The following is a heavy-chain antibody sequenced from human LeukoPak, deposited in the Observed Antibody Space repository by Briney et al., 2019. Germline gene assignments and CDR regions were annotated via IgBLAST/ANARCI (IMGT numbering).Heavy chain of an antibody. CDR2: IYPGDSDT. Sequence: GESLQISCTGSGYSFTSYWIGWVRQMPGKGLEWMGIIYPGDSDTRYSPSFQGQVTISADKSISTAYLQWSSLRASDTAMYYCARRVAGSYHDAFDIWAKGQWSPSLQ. D-gene: IGHD1-26*01. CDR1: GYSFTSYW. CDR3: ARRVAGSYHDAFDI. V-gene: IGHV5-51*01. J-gene: IGHJ3*02.